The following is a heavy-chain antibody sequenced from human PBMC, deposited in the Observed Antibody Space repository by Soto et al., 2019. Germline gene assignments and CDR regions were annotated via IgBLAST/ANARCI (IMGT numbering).Heavy chain of an antibody. V-gene: IGHV3-11*06. CDR1: GFTFSDYY. CDR2: ISSSSSYT. J-gene: IGHJ6*03. Sequence: GSLRLSCAASGFTFSDYYMSWIRQAPGKGLEWVSYISSSSSYTNYADSVKGRFTISRDNAKNSLYLQMNSLRAEDTAVYYCARGSAPPYYYYYMDVWGKGTTVTVSS. CDR3: ARGSAPPYYYYYMDV.